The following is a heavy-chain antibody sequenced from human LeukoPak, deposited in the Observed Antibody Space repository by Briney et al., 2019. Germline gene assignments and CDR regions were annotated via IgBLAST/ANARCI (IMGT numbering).Heavy chain of an antibody. CDR2: INHSGST. CDR1: GGSFSGYY. D-gene: IGHD6-6*01. V-gene: IGHV4-34*01. CDR3: ARGRVAARLNWFDP. Sequence: SETLSLTCAVYGGSFSGYYWSWLRQPPGKGLEWIGEINHSGSTNYNPSLKSRVTISVDTSKSQFSLKLSSVTAADTAVYYCARGRVAARLNWFDPWGQGTLVTVSS. J-gene: IGHJ5*02.